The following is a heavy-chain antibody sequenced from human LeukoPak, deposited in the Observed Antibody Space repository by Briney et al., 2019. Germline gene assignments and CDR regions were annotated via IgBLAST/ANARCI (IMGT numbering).Heavy chain of an antibody. J-gene: IGHJ4*02. CDR1: GGSISSGSYY. CDR2: IYTSGST. V-gene: IGHV4-61*02. CDR3: ARRSRGGYCSGGSCRRDY. Sequence: PSETLSLTCTVSGGSISSGSYYWSWIRQPAGKGLEWIGRIYTSGSTNYNPSLKSRVTISVDTSKNQFSLKLSSVTAADTAVYYCARRSRGGYCSGGSCRRDYWGQGTLVTVSS. D-gene: IGHD2-15*01.